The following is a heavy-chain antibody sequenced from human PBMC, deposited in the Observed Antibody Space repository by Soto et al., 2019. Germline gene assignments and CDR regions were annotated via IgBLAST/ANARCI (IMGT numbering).Heavy chain of an antibody. CDR1: GFTFDDYT. CDR3: AKDAGVGASSFELGFDY. V-gene: IGHV3-43*01. CDR2: INWDGGST. J-gene: IGHJ4*02. D-gene: IGHD3-10*01. Sequence: EVQLVESGGVVVQPGGSLRLSCAASGFTFDDYTMHWVRQTPAKGLEWVSLINWDGGSTYYADSVKGRFTISRDNSKNSLYLQMNSLRTEDTALYYCAKDAGVGASSFELGFDYWGQGTLVTVSS.